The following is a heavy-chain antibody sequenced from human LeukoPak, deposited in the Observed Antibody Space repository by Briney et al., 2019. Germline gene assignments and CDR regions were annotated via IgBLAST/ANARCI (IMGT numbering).Heavy chain of an antibody. CDR3: ARGISSGWELDY. Sequence: ASVKVSCKASGYTFTSYDINWVRQATGQGLEWMGWMNPNSGSAGYAQKFQGRVTMTRNTSISTAYMELSSLRSEDTAVYYCARGISSGWELDYWGQGTLVTVSS. CDR2: MNPNSGSA. D-gene: IGHD6-19*01. V-gene: IGHV1-8*01. CDR1: GYTFTSYD. J-gene: IGHJ4*02.